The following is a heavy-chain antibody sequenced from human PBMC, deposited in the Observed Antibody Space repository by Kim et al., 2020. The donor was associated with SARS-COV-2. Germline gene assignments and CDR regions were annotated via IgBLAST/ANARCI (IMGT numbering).Heavy chain of an antibody. V-gene: IGHV1-18*01. J-gene: IGHJ4*02. D-gene: IGHD2-15*01. CDR2: NT. Sequence: NTNDARELQGRVTMTTDTSTSTAYMELRSLRSDDTAVYYCARGLRTPVDYWGQGTLVTVSS. CDR3: ARGLRTPVDY.